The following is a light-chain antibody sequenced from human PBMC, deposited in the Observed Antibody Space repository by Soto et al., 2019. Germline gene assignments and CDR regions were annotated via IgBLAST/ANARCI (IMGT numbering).Light chain of an antibody. CDR1: QSVSGTY. V-gene: IGKV3-20*01. CDR2: CAS. Sequence: EVVLTQSPGTLSLSPGERATLSCRPSQSVSGTYFTWYQQRPGQIPSRLIFCASSSASDTPDRFSGSWSATDFTLTISRLEPEDFAVYYYQHYDTSSYTVGQGPKVEIK. J-gene: IGKJ2*01. CDR3: QHYDTSSYT.